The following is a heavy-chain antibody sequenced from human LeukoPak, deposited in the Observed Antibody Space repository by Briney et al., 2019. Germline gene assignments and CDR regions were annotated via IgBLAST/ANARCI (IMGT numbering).Heavy chain of an antibody. V-gene: IGHV1-69*05. J-gene: IGHJ6*03. CDR3: ARAWVPATGDPYYYYYYMDV. Sequence: GASVKVFCKASGGIFSSYAISWVRQAPGQGLEWMGGITPIFGTANYAQKFQGRVTITTDESTSTAYMELNSLRSEDTAVYYCARAWVPATGDPYYYYYYMDVWGKGTTVTVSS. CDR2: ITPIFGTA. D-gene: IGHD2-2*01. CDR1: GGIFSSYA.